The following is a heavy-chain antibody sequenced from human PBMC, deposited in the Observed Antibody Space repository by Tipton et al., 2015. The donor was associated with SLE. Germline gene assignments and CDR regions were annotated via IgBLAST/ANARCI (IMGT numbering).Heavy chain of an antibody. D-gene: IGHD3-3*01. V-gene: IGHV3-30*18. Sequence: SLRLSCAASGFTFSNYGMHWVRQAPGKGLEWVAVIWYDGSNKYYADSVKGRFTISRDNSKNTLYLQMNSLRAEDTAVYYCAKGAYDFWSGYYTGDLYFDLWGRGTLVTVSS. CDR1: GFTFSNYG. J-gene: IGHJ2*01. CDR2: IWYDGSNK. CDR3: AKGAYDFWSGYYTGDLYFDL.